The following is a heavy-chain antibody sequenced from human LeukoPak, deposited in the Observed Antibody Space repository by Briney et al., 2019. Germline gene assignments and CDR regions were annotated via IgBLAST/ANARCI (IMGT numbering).Heavy chain of an antibody. Sequence: KTSETLSLTCTVSDYSISSGYYWGWVRQPPGQGLEWIGSIYHSGSTYYNPSLKSRVTISVDTSKNQFSLKLSSVTAADTAVYYCARLPYYYDSSGYQYYFDYWGQGTLVTVSS. CDR3: ARLPYYYDSSGYQYYFDY. J-gene: IGHJ4*02. CDR1: DYSISSGYY. D-gene: IGHD3-22*01. V-gene: IGHV4-38-2*02. CDR2: IYHSGST.